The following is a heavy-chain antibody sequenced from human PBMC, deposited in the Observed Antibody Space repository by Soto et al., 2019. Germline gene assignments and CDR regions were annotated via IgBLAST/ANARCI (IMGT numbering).Heavy chain of an antibody. D-gene: IGHD6-19*01. CDR3: ARDGITPLTGYSSGWYLGY. J-gene: IGHJ4*02. CDR2: IWYDGSNK. V-gene: IGHV3-33*01. Sequence: QVQLVESGGGVVQPERSLRLSCAASGFTFSSYGMHWVRQAPGKGLEWVAVIWYDGSNKYYADSVKGRFTISRDNSKNTLYLQMNSLRAEDTAVYYCARDGITPLTGYSSGWYLGYWGQGTLVTVSS. CDR1: GFTFSSYG.